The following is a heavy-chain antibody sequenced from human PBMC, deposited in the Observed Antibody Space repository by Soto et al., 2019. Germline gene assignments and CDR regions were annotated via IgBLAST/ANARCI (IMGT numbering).Heavy chain of an antibody. J-gene: IGHJ4*02. CDR1: GYSFASYW. CDR2: IDPSDSYT. V-gene: IGHV5-10-1*01. CDR3: ACSSAVDY. D-gene: IGHD6-13*01. Sequence: EVQLVQSGAEVKKPGESLRISCKGSGYSFASYWIIWVRQMPGKGLEWMGTIDPSDSYTIYSPSFQGHVTISGDKSISTAYLQWCSLETSDTAVYYCACSSAVDYWGQGTLVTVSS.